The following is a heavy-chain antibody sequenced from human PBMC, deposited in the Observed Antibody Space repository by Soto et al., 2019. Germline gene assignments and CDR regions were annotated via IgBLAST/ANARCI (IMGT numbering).Heavy chain of an antibody. Sequence: AASVKVSCTASGGTFSSYAISWVRQAPGRGLEWMGGIIPIFGTANYAQKFQGRVTITADESTSTAYMELSSLRSEDTAVYYCASADDYGDYMHYGMDVWGQGTTVTVSS. D-gene: IGHD4-17*01. V-gene: IGHV1-69*13. CDR2: IIPIFGTA. CDR1: GGTFSSYA. J-gene: IGHJ6*02. CDR3: ASADDYGDYMHYGMDV.